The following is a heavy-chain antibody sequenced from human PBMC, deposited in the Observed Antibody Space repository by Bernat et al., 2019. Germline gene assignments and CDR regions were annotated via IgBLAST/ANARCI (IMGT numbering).Heavy chain of an antibody. CDR2: FIPYLGLT. V-gene: IGHV1-69*08. CDR3: ARDPGRPTPFDN. Sequence: QVQLVQSGAEVKKPGSSVKVSCEASGVSFNSHTVSWVREAPGQGLEWMGRFIPYLGLTNYAQKFKGRITITADKLTRTSYMELNSLTSDDTAVYFCARDPGRPTPFDNWGQGTLVTVSS. J-gene: IGHJ4*02. CDR1: GVSFNSHT.